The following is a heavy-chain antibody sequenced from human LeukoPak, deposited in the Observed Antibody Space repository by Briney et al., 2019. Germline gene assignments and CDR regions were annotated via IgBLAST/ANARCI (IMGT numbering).Heavy chain of an antibody. CDR2: ISSGSESV. Sequence: GGSLRLSCVASGFTFSSYTMHWVRQAPGKGLEWISHISSGSESVNYGDSVKGRFTISRDNARNSLYLQMNSLRAEDTAVYYCARNYAYHGMDVWGQGTTVTVSS. V-gene: IGHV3-48*04. D-gene: IGHD2-2*01. J-gene: IGHJ6*02. CDR1: GFTFSSYT. CDR3: ARNYAYHGMDV.